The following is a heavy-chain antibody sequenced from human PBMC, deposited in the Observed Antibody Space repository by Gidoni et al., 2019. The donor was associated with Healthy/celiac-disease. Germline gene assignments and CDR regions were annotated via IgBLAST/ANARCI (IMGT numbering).Heavy chain of an antibody. V-gene: IGHV3-30*18. CDR1: GFTFSSYG. Sequence: QVQLVESGGGVVQPGRSLRLSCAASGFTFSSYGMHWVRQAPGKGLEWVAVISYDGSNKYYADSVKGRFTISRDNSKNTLYLQMNSLRAEDTAVYYCAKDRNEYYYDSSGYSYFDYWGQGTLVTVSS. D-gene: IGHD3-22*01. J-gene: IGHJ4*02. CDR2: ISYDGSNK. CDR3: AKDRNEYYYDSSGYSYFDY.